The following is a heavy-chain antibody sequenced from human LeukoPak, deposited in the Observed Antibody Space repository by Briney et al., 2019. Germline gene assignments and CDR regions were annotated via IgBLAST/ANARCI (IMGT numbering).Heavy chain of an antibody. V-gene: IGHV6-1*01. D-gene: IGHD1-26*01. CDR3: ATREMDA. Sequence: SQTLSLTCVISGDSVSSDSGAWNWIRQSPSRGLEWLGRTYYRSKWFNDYAASVKSRIIIKPDTSKNQFSLQLNSVTPEDAAMYYCATREMDAWGQGTTVTVSS. CDR2: TYYRSKWFN. CDR1: GDSVSSDSGA. J-gene: IGHJ6*02.